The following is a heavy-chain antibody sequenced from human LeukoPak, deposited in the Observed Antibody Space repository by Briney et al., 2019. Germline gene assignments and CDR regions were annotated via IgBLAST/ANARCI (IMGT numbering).Heavy chain of an antibody. CDR1: GYTFTSYA. CDR3: ARDPGHYYGSGSPDY. V-gene: IGHV1-18*01. D-gene: IGHD3-10*01. J-gene: IGHJ4*02. CDR2: ISAYNGNT. Sequence: ASVKVSCKASGYTFTSYAMKWVRQAPGQGLEWMGWISAYNGNTNYAQKLQGRVTMTTDTSTSTAYMELRSLRSDDTAVYYCARDPGHYYGSGSPDYWGQGTLVTVSS.